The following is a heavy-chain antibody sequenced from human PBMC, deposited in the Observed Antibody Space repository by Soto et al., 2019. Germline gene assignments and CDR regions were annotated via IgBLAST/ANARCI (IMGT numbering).Heavy chain of an antibody. CDR3: ARSPLYYDFWSGPGAHYYYGMDV. D-gene: IGHD3-3*01. J-gene: IGHJ6*02. V-gene: IGHV1-69*06. CDR1: GGTFSSYA. Sequence: SVKVSCKASGGTFSSYAISWVRQAPGQGLEWMGGIIPIFGTANYAQKFQGRVTITADKSTSTAYMELSSLRSEDTAVYYCARSPLYYDFWSGPGAHYYYGMDVWGQGTTVTVSS. CDR2: IIPIFGTA.